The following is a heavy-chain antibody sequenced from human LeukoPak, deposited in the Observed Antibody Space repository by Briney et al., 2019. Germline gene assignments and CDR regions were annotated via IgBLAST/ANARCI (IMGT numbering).Heavy chain of an antibody. D-gene: IGHD5-18*01. Sequence: GGSLRLSCAPSGFTFKYYAMSWDRQAPGKGLEWVSGISDNEGRTYYTDSVKGRFTISGDKTKNTVFLQMHNLRADHTAVYFCASHDSFIPYWGQGALVTVSS. CDR1: GFTFKYYA. V-gene: IGHV3-23*01. J-gene: IGHJ4*02. CDR2: ISDNEGRT. CDR3: ASHDSFIPY.